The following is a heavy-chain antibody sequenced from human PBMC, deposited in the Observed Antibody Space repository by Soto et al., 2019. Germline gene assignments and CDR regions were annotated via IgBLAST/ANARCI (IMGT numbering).Heavy chain of an antibody. D-gene: IGHD1-26*01. V-gene: IGHV3-23*01. CDR1: GFTFSHYS. J-gene: IGHJ4*02. Sequence: EVQLLESGGGLVQPGGSLRLSCAASGFTFSHYSMAWVRQTPEQGLEWVSGMSISGEKTFYADFVKGRFTVSRDSPKNTVYLQMNTLRAEDTAIYYCTRWDGFADLWGQGTLVTVSS. CDR3: TRWDGFADL. CDR2: MSISGEKT.